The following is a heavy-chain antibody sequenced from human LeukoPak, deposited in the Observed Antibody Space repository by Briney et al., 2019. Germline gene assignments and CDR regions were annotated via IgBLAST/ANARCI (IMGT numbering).Heavy chain of an antibody. V-gene: IGHV3-48*01. CDR2: ISSGSSTI. D-gene: IGHD2-8*02. Sequence: GGSLRLSCAASGFAFSGYSMNWVRQAPGKGLEWLSYISSGSSTIYYADSVKGRFTISRDNAKNSLYLQMNSLRAEDTAAYYCARSRTGNYFDYWGQGTLVTVSS. J-gene: IGHJ4*02. CDR3: ARSRTGNYFDY. CDR1: GFAFSGYS.